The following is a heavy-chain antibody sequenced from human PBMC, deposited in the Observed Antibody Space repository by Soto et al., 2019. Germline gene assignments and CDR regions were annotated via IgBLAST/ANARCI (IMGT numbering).Heavy chain of an antibody. D-gene: IGHD6-13*01. J-gene: IGHJ4*02. CDR1: AFTFNRFG. Sequence: QVQLVESGGGVVQPGRSLTLSCAASAFTFNRFGMHWVRQAPGKGLEWVASISNNGCHEFYPDSVRGRFTISRDNSNNTLFLQMNSLRGEDTAVYYCAKDPEQRRGYSDSWGQGTLVTVSS. CDR3: AKDPEQRRGYSDS. V-gene: IGHV3-30*18. CDR2: ISNNGCHE.